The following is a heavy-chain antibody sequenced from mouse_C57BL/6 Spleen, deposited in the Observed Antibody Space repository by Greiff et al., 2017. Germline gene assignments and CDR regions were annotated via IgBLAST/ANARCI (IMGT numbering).Heavy chain of an antibody. D-gene: IGHD2-4*01. CDR3: ARFYYDYDGYFDV. CDR1: GYTFTDYY. Sequence: VQLQQSGAELVRPGASVKLSCKASGYTFTDYYINWVKQRPGQGLEWIARIYPGSGNTYYNEKFKGKATLTAEKSSSTAYMQLSSLTSEDSAVYFCARFYYDYDGYFDVWGTGTTVTVSS. CDR2: IYPGSGNT. J-gene: IGHJ1*03. V-gene: IGHV1-76*01.